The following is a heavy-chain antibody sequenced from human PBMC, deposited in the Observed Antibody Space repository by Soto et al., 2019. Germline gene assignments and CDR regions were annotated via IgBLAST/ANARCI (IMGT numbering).Heavy chain of an antibody. D-gene: IGHD1-1*01. CDR3: AGERAKTYYYYYGMDV. V-gene: IGHV5-10-1*01. J-gene: IGHJ6*02. Sequence: GESLKISCKGSGYSFTSYWISWVRQMPGKGLEWMGRIDPSDSYTNYSPSFRGHVTISADKSISTAYLQWSSLKASDTAMYYCAGERAKTYYYYYGMDVWGQGTTVTVFS. CDR2: IDPSDSYT. CDR1: GYSFTSYW.